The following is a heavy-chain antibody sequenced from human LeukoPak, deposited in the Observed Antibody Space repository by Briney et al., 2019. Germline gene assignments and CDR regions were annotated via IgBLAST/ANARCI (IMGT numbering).Heavy chain of an antibody. CDR2: ISYHGSNK. V-gene: IGHV3-30*03. CDR1: GFTFSSYG. D-gene: IGHD2-21*02. Sequence: PGRSLRLSCAASGFTFSSYGMHWVRQAPGKGLEWVAVISYHGSNKYYADSVKGRFTISRDNSKSTLYLQMNSLRAEDTAVYYCARGYCGGGCYGDWGQGTLVTVSS. CDR3: ARGYCGGGCYGD. J-gene: IGHJ1*01.